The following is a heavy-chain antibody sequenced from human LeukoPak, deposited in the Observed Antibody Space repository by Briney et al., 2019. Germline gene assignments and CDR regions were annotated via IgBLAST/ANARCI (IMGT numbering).Heavy chain of an antibody. CDR3: TTRGHLRGIDH. J-gene: IGHJ4*02. CDR2: IQSKPDGGTA. V-gene: IGHV3-15*01. Sequence: GGSLRLSCAASGFTFSKAWMNWVRQAPGKGLEWVGHIQSKPDGGTADYAAPVRGRFTISRDDSKNTLYLVINSLKTEDTAVYYCTTRGHLRGIDHWGQGTLVTVSS. CDR1: GFTFSKAW. D-gene: IGHD3-10*01.